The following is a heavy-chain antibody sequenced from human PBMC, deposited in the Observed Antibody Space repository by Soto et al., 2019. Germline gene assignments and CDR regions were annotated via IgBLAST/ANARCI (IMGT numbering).Heavy chain of an antibody. CDR3: AGMHYYDSSGYYLFDY. CDR2: ITFTGVST. J-gene: IGHJ4*02. Sequence: LSLSCAASGLTFSSFAMSWVRQAPGKGLEWVSTITFTGVSTYYVDSVKGRFTVSRDNSKNTLYLQMNSLRAEDTAVYYCAGMHYYDSSGYYLFDYWGQGTLVTVSS. D-gene: IGHD3-22*01. CDR1: GLTFSSFA. V-gene: IGHV3-23*01.